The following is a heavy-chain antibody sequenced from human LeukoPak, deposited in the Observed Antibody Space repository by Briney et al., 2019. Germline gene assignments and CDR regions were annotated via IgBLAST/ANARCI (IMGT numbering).Heavy chain of an antibody. Sequence: ASVKVSCKASGYSFTKYAINWVRQAPGQGLEWMGWINTNTGNPAYAQGFTGRFVFSLDTSVNAAYLQISSLKAEDTALYYCARDGVGANLFDSWGQGTLVTVSS. V-gene: IGHV7-4-1*02. CDR1: GYSFTKYA. CDR3: ARDGVGANLFDS. CDR2: INTNTGNP. J-gene: IGHJ4*02. D-gene: IGHD1-26*01.